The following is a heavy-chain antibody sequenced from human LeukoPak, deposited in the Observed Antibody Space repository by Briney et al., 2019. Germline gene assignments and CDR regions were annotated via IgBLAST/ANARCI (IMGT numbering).Heavy chain of an antibody. D-gene: IGHD3-10*01. J-gene: IGHJ5*02. CDR2: LSSASNTI. V-gene: IGHV3-48*01. CDR1: GFTFSSYS. CDR3: ARDGWFGDYNWFDP. Sequence: GSLRLSCAASGFTFSSYSMNWVRQAPGKGLEWISYLSSASNTIYYADSVKGRFTISRDNAKNSVYLQMNSLRAEDTALYYCARDGWFGDYNWFDPWGQGTLVTVPS.